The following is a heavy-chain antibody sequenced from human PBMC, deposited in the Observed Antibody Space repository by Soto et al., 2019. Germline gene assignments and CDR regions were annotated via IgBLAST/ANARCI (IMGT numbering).Heavy chain of an antibody. CDR2: INSDGSST. CDR3: AIPYTATLRNALDS. D-gene: IGHD5-18*01. V-gene: IGHV3-74*01. J-gene: IGHJ4*02. CDR1: GLTFSSYW. Sequence: PGGSLRLSCAASGLTFSSYWMHWVRQVPGKGLVWVSRINSDGSSTYYADSVKGRFTISRDNAKNTLYLQMNTLRAEDTAVYYCAIPYTATLRNALDSWGQGTLVTVSS.